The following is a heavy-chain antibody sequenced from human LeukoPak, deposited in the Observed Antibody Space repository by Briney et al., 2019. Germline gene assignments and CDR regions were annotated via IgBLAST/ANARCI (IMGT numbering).Heavy chain of an antibody. D-gene: IGHD3-9*01. CDR3: ARDIPTGYHDY. J-gene: IGHJ4*02. CDR2: IYHSGST. V-gene: IGHV4-38-2*02. Sequence: SETLSLTCTVSGASIRSHYWSWIRQPPGKGLEWIGSIYHSGSTYYTPSLKSRVAMSVDTSKNQYSLKLTSVTAADTAVYYCARDIPTGYHDYWGQGTLVTVSS. CDR1: GASIRSHY.